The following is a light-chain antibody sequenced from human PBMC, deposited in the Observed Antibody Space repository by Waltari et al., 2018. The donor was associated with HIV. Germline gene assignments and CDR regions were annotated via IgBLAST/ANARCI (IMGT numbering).Light chain of an antibody. CDR1: NIGNNP. CDR3: QVWDKSYREAV. CDR2: DDT. Sequence: SYVFTQAPSLSVAPGQTATFTCGNIGNNPVQPYRQRPGQAPVLVVFDDTYRSPGIPARLSGATSGSQATLTITRVEVGDEADYFCQVWDKSYREAVFGGGTQLTVL. J-gene: IGLJ2*01. V-gene: IGLV3-21*02.